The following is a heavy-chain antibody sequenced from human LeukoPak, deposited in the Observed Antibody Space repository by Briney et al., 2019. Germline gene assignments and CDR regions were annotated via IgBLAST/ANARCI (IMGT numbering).Heavy chain of an antibody. CDR3: ARDPRWTYYHYYGMDV. V-gene: IGHV3-7*01. J-gene: IGHJ6*02. CDR1: GFTFSSYW. Sequence: GGSLRLSCAAPGFTFSSYWMSWVRQAPGKGLEWVANIKQDGSEKYYVDSVKGRFTISRDNAKNSLYLQMNSLRAEDTAVYYCARDPRWTYYHYYGMDVWGQGTTVTVSS. CDR2: IKQDGSEK. D-gene: IGHD2-15*01.